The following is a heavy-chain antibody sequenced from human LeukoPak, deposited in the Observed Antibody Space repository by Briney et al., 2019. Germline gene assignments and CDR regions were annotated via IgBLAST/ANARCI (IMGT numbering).Heavy chain of an antibody. V-gene: IGHV3-53*01. CDR3: ARDREDIVVVPAASYYYYYYMDV. J-gene: IGHJ6*03. Sequence: GGSPRLSCAASGFTVSSNYMSWVRQAPGKGLEWVSVIYSGGSTYYADSVKGRFTISRDNSKNTLYLQMNSLRAEDTAVYYCARDREDIVVVPAASYYYYYYMDVWGKGTTVTISS. CDR2: IYSGGST. CDR1: GFTVSSNY. D-gene: IGHD2-2*01.